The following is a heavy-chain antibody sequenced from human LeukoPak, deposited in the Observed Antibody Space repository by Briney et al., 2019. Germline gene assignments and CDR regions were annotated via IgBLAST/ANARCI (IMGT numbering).Heavy chain of an antibody. Sequence: ASVKVSCKASGDTFTSYYMHWVRQAPGQGLEWMGIINPSGGSTSYAQKFQGRVTMTRDMSTSTVYMELSSLRSEDTAVYYCARGRHYYDSSDYYYEGDAFDIWGQGTMVTVSS. CDR2: INPSGGST. V-gene: IGHV1-46*01. D-gene: IGHD3-22*01. J-gene: IGHJ3*02. CDR3: ARGRHYYDSSDYYYEGDAFDI. CDR1: GDTFTSYY.